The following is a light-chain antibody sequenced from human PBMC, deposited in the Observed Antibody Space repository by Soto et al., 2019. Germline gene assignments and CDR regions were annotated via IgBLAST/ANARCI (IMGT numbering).Light chain of an antibody. CDR1: QGISSC. CDR3: QQANSFPST. V-gene: IGKV1-12*02. J-gene: IGKJ5*01. Sequence: DIQMTESPSAVSASVGDRVTVTCRASQGISSCLAWYQQKPGKAPKLLIYAASSLQSGVPSRFSGSGSGTDFTLTISSLQPEDFATYYCQQANSFPSTFGQGTRLEIK. CDR2: AAS.